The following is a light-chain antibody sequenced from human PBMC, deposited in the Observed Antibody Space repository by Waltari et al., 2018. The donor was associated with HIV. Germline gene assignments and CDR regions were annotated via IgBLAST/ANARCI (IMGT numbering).Light chain of an antibody. J-gene: IGLJ2*01. CDR2: DVT. Sequence: QSALTQPASVSGSPGQSITISCTGTSSDVGGYDYVSWYQQHPGKAPKLIIYDVTNRPSGVFNRFSGSKSGNTASLTISGLQAEDEAYYYCSSYTTSSTVVFGGGTKLTVL. V-gene: IGLV2-14*01. CDR3: SSYTTSSTVV. CDR1: SSDVGGYDY.